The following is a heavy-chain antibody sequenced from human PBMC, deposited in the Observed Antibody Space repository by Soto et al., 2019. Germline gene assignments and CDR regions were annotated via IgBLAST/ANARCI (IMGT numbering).Heavy chain of an antibody. CDR1: GFTFSDHF. D-gene: IGHD2-2*01. Sequence: GGSLRLSCAASGFTFSDHFMDWVRQAPGKGLEWVGRTASRAESYTTGYAASVKGRFTITRDDSKNSLYLQMNSLKTEDTAVYYCGRGYCNGSRCPRAYYRLDVWGQGTTVTVSS. V-gene: IGHV3-72*01. CDR2: TASRAESYTT. CDR3: GRGYCNGSRCPRAYYRLDV. J-gene: IGHJ6*02.